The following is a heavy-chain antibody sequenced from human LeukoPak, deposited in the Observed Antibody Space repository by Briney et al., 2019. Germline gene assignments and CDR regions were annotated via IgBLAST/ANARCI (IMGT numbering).Heavy chain of an antibody. J-gene: IGHJ6*03. Sequence: GGSLRLSCAASGFPFSSYSMNWVRQAPGKGLEWVSSISSSSSYIYYADSVKGRFTISRDNAKNSLYLQMNSLRAEDTAVYYCARVNRAARDYYYMDVWGKGTTVTVSS. CDR2: ISSSSSYI. V-gene: IGHV3-21*01. CDR3: ARVNRAARDYYYMDV. D-gene: IGHD6-6*01. CDR1: GFPFSSYS.